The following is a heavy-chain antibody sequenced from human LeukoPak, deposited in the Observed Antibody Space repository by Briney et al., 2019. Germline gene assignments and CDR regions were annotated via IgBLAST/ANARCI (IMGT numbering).Heavy chain of an antibody. J-gene: IGHJ4*02. CDR2: IYPGDSHT. V-gene: IGHV5-51*01. Sequence: GESLKISCKGSGYSFTSYWIGWVRQMPGKGLEWMGIIYPGDSHTRYSPSFQGQVTISADKSISTAYLQWSSLKASDTAMYYCARLTGIVGAEDPFDYWGQGTLVTVSS. CDR1: GYSFTSYW. CDR3: ARLTGIVGAEDPFDY. D-gene: IGHD1-26*01.